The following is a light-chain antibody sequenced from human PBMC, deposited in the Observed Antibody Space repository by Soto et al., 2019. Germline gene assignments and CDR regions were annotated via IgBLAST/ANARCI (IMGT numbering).Light chain of an antibody. V-gene: IGLV2-18*02. CDR2: EVS. J-gene: IGLJ1*01. CDR1: SSDVGSYNR. Sequence: QSALTQPPSVSGSPGQSVIISCSGTSSDVGSYNRVSWYQQPPGTAPKLMIYEVSNRPSGVPDRFSGSKSGNTASLTISGLQAEDEADYYCSSFTSSSTYVFGTGTKLTVL. CDR3: SSFTSSSTYV.